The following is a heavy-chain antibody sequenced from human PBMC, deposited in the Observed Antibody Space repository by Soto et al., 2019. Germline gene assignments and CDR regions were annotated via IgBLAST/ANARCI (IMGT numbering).Heavy chain of an antibody. CDR3: AKEMYPRTVLDSSSPWGDY. CDR2: VSYDGSHK. D-gene: IGHD6-6*01. V-gene: IGHV3-30*18. CDR1: GITFTTYG. Sequence: QVQLVQSGGGVIQPGKSLRLSCAASGITFTTYGMHWVRQTPGKGLEWVAVVSYDGSHKYYADSVKGRFTISRDDSENTLYLQMNSLRVEDTAVYYCAKEMYPRTVLDSSSPWGDYWGQGTLVSVSS. J-gene: IGHJ4*02.